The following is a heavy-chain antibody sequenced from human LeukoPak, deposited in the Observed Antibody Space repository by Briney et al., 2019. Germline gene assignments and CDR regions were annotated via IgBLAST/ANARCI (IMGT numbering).Heavy chain of an antibody. J-gene: IGHJ3*02. V-gene: IGHV4-34*01. Sequence: PSETLSLTCAVYGGSFSGYYWSWIRQPPGKGLEWIGGINHSGSTNYNPSLRSRVTISVDTSKNQFSLKLSSVTAADTAVYYCARGRGLLWFGEPFDIWGQGTMVTISS. D-gene: IGHD3-10*01. CDR1: GGSFSGYY. CDR3: ARGRGLLWFGEPFDI. CDR2: INHSGST.